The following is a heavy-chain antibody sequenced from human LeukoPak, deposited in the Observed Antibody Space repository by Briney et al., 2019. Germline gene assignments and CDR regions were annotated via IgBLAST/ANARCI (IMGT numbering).Heavy chain of an antibody. CDR1: GGSISSGDYY. CDR3: ARHVSSLANYFDY. CDR2: IYYSGST. Sequence: PSQTLSLTCTVSGGSISSGDYYWSWIRQPPGKGLEWIGYIYYSGSTYYNPSLKSRVTISVDTSKNQFSLKLSSVTAADTAVYYCARHVSSLANYFDYWGQGTLVTVSS. J-gene: IGHJ4*02. D-gene: IGHD6-13*01. V-gene: IGHV4-30-4*08.